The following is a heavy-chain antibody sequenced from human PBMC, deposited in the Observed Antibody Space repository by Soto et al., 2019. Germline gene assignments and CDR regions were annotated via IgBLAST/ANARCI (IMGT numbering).Heavy chain of an antibody. CDR2: IYYGGTT. D-gene: IGHD2-2*01. J-gene: IGHJ5*02. CDR3: ARLGFYYQSLDP. CDR1: GGSFSPNH. Sequence: SETLSLTCTVSGGSFSPNHWAWIRQPPGKGLEWIGYIYYGGTTRYNPSLESRVTVSLETSKSQFSLTLSSVTASDTAVYYCARLGFYYQSLDPWGHGTLVTVSS. V-gene: IGHV4-59*08.